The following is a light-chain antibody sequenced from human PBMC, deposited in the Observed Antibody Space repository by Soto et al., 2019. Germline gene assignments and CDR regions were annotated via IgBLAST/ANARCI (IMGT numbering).Light chain of an antibody. CDR1: QSISSW. J-gene: IGKJ1*01. Sequence: DIQMTQSPSTLSSSLGDRATITCRASQSISSWLAWYQQKPGKAPKLLIYDASSLESGVPSRFSGSGSGTEYTLTISSLQPDDFETYYCQHYNSYETFGQGTKVDIK. CDR2: DAS. V-gene: IGKV1-5*01. CDR3: QHYNSYET.